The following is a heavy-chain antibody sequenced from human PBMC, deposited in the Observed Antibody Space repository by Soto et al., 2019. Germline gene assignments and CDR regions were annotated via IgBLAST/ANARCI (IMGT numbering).Heavy chain of an antibody. CDR1: GFALSDYY. Sequence: GESLRLSCAGSGFALSDYYMNWIRQAPGKGLEWIGAITGAGGSTYNAESVKGRFTISRDNSKKTVYLQLDSLRVEDTAVYYCAKRHSDSFVNYDYYGIDVWGQRTTVTVS. D-gene: IGHD3-9*01. CDR3: AKRHSDSFVNYDYYGIDV. J-gene: IGHJ6*02. CDR2: ITGAGGST. V-gene: IGHV3-23*01.